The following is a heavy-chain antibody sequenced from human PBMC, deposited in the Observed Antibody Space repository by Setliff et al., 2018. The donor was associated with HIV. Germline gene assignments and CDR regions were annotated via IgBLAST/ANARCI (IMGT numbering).Heavy chain of an antibody. Sequence: SETLSLTCTVSGGSISSGNYYWSWIRQPAGKGLEWIGHIYSSGSTSYNPSLKSRVTISVDTSKNQFSLNLRSVTAADTAVYYCARGTTLNVVPDAFDIWGQGTMVTVSS. CDR3: ARGTTLNVVPDAFDI. J-gene: IGHJ3*02. CDR2: IYSSGST. CDR1: GGSISSGNYY. V-gene: IGHV4-61*09. D-gene: IGHD4-17*01.